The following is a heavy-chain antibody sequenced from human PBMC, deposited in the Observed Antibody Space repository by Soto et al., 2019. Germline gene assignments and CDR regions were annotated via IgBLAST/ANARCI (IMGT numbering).Heavy chain of an antibody. Sequence: PGGSLRLSCAASGFTFSSYGMHWVRQAPGKGLEWVAVISYDGSNKYYADSVKGRFTISRDNSKNTLYLQMNSLRAEDTAVYYCAKDLVRGVIITFTFDYWGQGTLVTVSS. V-gene: IGHV3-30*18. CDR2: ISYDGSNK. J-gene: IGHJ4*02. CDR1: GFTFSSYG. D-gene: IGHD3-10*01. CDR3: AKDLVRGVIITFTFDY.